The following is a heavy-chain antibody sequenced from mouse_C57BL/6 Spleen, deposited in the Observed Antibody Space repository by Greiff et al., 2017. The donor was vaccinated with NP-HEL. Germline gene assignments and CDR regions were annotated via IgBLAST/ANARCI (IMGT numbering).Heavy chain of an antibody. V-gene: IGHV1-39*01. CDR1: GYSFTDYN. Sequence: VQLQQSGPELVKPGASVKISCKASGYSFTDYNMNWVKQSNGKSLEWIGVINPNYGTTSYNQKFKGKATLTVDQSSSTAYMQLNRLTSEDSAVYASARSEATPAWLAYWGQGTLVTVSA. J-gene: IGHJ3*01. D-gene: IGHD3-2*02. CDR2: INPNYGTT. CDR3: ARSEATPAWLAY.